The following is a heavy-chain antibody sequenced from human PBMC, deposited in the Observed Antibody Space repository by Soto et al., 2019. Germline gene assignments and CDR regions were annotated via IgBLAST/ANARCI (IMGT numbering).Heavy chain of an antibody. Sequence: QITLKESGPTLVKPTQTLTLTCTFSGFSLSTSGVGVGWIRQTPGKALEWLALIYWDDDNRYSPSLKSRLTITKDTSKNQVVLTMTNMDPVDTATYYFAHEIVVVESSYYYYYGMDVWGQGTTVTVSS. V-gene: IGHV2-5*02. J-gene: IGHJ6*02. CDR2: IYWDDDN. D-gene: IGHD3-22*01. CDR3: AHEIVVVESSYYYYYGMDV. CDR1: GFSLSTSGVG.